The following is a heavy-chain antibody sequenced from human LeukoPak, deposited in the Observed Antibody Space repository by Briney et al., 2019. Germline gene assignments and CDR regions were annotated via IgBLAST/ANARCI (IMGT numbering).Heavy chain of an antibody. J-gene: IGHJ4*02. V-gene: IGHV4-31*03. CDR2: IYYSGST. Sequence: SQTLSLTCTVSGGSISSGGYFWSWIRQHPGKGLEWIGYIYYSGSTYYNPSLKSRVTISVDTSKNQFSLKLSSVTAADTAVYYCAREGSSWYGVRTFDYWGQGTLVTVSP. D-gene: IGHD6-13*01. CDR3: AREGSSWYGVRTFDY. CDR1: GGSISSGGYF.